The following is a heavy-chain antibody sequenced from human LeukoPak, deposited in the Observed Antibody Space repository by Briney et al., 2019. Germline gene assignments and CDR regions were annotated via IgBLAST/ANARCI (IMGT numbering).Heavy chain of an antibody. CDR1: GYTFTGYY. CDR3: ARDRAFGSSLSFDP. CDR2: INAGNGNT. J-gene: IGHJ5*02. Sequence: ASVKVSCKASGYTFTGYYMHWVRQAPGQRLEWMGWINAGNGNTKYSQEFQGRVTITRDTSASTAYMELSRLRSDDTAVYYCARDRAFGSSLSFDPWGQGTLVTVSS. D-gene: IGHD6-6*01. V-gene: IGHV1-3*01.